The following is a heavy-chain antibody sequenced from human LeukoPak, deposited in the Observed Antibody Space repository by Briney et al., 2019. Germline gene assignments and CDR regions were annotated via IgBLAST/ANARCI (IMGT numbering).Heavy chain of an antibody. CDR1: GYTFTGYY. D-gene: IGHD6-13*01. J-gene: IGHJ5*02. CDR2: INLNSGGT. Sequence: ASVKVSCKASGYTFTGYYMHWVRQAPGQGLEWMGWINLNSGGTNYAQKFQGRVTMTRDTSISTAYMELSRLRSDDTAVYYCARASNRAADGEDWFDPWGQGTLVTLSS. CDR3: ARASNRAADGEDWFDP. V-gene: IGHV1-2*02.